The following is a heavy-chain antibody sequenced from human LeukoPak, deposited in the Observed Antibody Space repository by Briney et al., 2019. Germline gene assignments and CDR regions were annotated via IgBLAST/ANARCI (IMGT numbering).Heavy chain of an antibody. CDR3: ARQGSRYCSSTGCYRFIAANYFDY. V-gene: IGHV4-39*07. CDR2: IYYSGST. J-gene: IGHJ4*02. D-gene: IGHD2-2*02. Sequence: PSETLSLTCTVSGGSISSSSYYWGWIRQPPGKGLEWIGSIYYSGSTYYNPSLKSRATISVDTSKNQFSLKLSSVTAADTAVYYCARQGSRYCSSTGCYRFIAANYFDYWGQGTLVIVSS. CDR1: GGSISSSSYY.